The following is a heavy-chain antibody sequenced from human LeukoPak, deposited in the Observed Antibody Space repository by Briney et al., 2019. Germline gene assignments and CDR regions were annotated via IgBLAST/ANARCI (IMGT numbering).Heavy chain of an antibody. CDR1: GGSFSCYY. CDR3: ARGPRYSPFDY. CDR2: INHSGST. J-gene: IGHJ4*02. V-gene: IGHV4-34*01. D-gene: IGHD1-1*01. Sequence: SETLSLTCAVYGGSFSCYYWSWIRQPPGKGLEWIGEINHSGSTNYNPSLKSRVTISVDTSKNQFSLKLSSVTAADTAVYYCARGPRYSPFDYWGQGTLVTVSS.